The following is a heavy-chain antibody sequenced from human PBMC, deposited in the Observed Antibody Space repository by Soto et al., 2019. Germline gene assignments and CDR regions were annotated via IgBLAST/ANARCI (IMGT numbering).Heavy chain of an antibody. CDR2: IHYSGST. J-gene: IGHJ5*02. D-gene: IGHD3-10*01. Sequence: QLQLQESGPGLVKPSETLSLTCTVSGGSISSSSYYWGWIRQPPGKGLEWIGSIHYSGSTYYNPSLKSRVTISVDTSKNQFSLKLSSVTAADTAVYYCARNHYYGSGPVPFDPWGQGTLVTVSS. V-gene: IGHV4-39*01. CDR1: GGSISSSSYY. CDR3: ARNHYYGSGPVPFDP.